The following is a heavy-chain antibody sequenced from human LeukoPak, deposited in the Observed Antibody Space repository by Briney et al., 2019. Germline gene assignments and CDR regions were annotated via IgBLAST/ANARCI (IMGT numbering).Heavy chain of an antibody. CDR1: GGSISSYY. J-gene: IGHJ4*02. CDR2: IYYSGST. D-gene: IGHD3-10*01. Sequence: SETLSLTCTVSGGSISSYYWSWIRQPPGKGLEWIGYIYYSGSTNYNPSLKSRVTISVDTSKNQFSLKLSSVTAADTAVYYCARHNYYGSGSLFDYWGQGTLVTVSS. CDR3: ARHNYYGSGSLFDY. V-gene: IGHV4-59*08.